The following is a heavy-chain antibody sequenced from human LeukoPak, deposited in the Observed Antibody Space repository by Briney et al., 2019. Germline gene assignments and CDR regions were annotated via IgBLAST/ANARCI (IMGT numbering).Heavy chain of an antibody. CDR1: GGSISSGPYY. V-gene: IGHV4-39*01. Sequence: PSETLSLTCTVSGGSISSGPYYWGWIRQPPGKGLEWIGNIYYGENTYYNPSLKSRVTISVDTSKNQFSLKLNSVTAADTAVYFCGRLDDYDYSAWWGQGILVTVSS. CDR2: IYYGENT. D-gene: IGHD3-22*01. J-gene: IGHJ4*02. CDR3: GRLDDYDYSAW.